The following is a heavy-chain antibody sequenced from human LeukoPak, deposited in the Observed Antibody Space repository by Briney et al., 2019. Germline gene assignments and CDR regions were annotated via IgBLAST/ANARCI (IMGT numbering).Heavy chain of an antibody. J-gene: IGHJ4*02. CDR3: ARGIMLTFGGVHPFDY. Sequence: AGGSLRLSCAASAFTFSSYWMSWVRQAPGKGLEWVANMNQDGSEKYYVDSVKGRFTISRDNAKNSLYLQMNSLRAEDTAVYYCARGIMLTFGGVHPFDYWGQGTLVTVSS. V-gene: IGHV3-7*02. CDR1: AFTFSSYW. CDR2: MNQDGSEK. D-gene: IGHD3-16*01.